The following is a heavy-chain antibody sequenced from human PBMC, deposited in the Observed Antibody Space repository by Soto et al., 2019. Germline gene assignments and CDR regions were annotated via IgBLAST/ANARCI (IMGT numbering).Heavy chain of an antibody. V-gene: IGHV1-46*01. J-gene: IGHJ6*02. Sequence: ASVKVSCKASGYTFTSYSMHWVRQAPGQGLEWMGIINPSSGRTSYAQNFQGRVTMTSDTSTSIVYVEMSSLKSEDTAVYYCARDHNFGFILYAMDVWGQGTTVTVS. CDR1: GYTFTSYS. CDR3: ARDHNFGFILYAMDV. D-gene: IGHD2-15*01. CDR2: INPSSGRT.